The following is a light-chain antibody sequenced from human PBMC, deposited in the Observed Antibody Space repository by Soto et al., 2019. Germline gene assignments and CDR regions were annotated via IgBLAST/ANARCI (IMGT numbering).Light chain of an antibody. J-gene: IGKJ3*01. CDR1: QSFGRF. V-gene: IGKV3-11*01. CDR2: DAS. Sequence: EIVLTHSPATLSLSPGERATLSCRAGQSFGRFLACYQQKPDQAPRLLTYDASYRATAVPARFSGSGSGTDFTLTISSLEPEDFAVYYCQQRSNWPFIFTFGPGTTVDIK. CDR3: QQRSNWPFIFT.